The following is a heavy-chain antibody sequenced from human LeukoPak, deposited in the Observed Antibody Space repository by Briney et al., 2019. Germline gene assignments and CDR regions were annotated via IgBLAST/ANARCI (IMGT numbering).Heavy chain of an antibody. J-gene: IGHJ4*02. CDR3: VRSPPPDYVWGSYRSDLGY. CDR1: GYTFTGYY. D-gene: IGHD3-16*02. Sequence: ASVKVSCKASGYTFTGYYMHWVRQAPGQGLEWMGWINPNSGGTNYAQKFQGRVTMTRETSISTAYMELSRLRSDHTAVYYCVRSPPPDYVWGSYRSDLGYWGQGTLVTVSS. V-gene: IGHV1-2*02. CDR2: INPNSGGT.